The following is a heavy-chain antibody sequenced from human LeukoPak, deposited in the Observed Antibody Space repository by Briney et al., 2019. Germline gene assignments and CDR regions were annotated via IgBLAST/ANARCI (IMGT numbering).Heavy chain of an antibody. D-gene: IGHD4-23*01. J-gene: IGHJ3*02. CDR1: GGSISSGGYS. CDR2: IYHSGST. V-gene: IGHV4-30-2*01. Sequence: SESLSLTCAVSGGSISSGGYSWSWIRQPPGKGLEWIGYIYHSGSTYYNPSLKSRVTISVDRSKNQFSLKLSSVTAADTAVYYCARGSYGGNSDAFDIWGQGTMVTVSS. CDR3: ARGSYGGNSDAFDI.